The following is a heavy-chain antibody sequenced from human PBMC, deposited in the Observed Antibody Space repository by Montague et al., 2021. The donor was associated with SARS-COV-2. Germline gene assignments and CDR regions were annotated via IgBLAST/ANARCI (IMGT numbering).Heavy chain of an antibody. Sequence: SETLSLTCTVSGGSVSSGGYYWSWIRQPPGKGLEWIGYIYYSGSTNYNPSLKGRVTISLDTSKNQFFLKLTSVTAADTAVYYCARVSLAAAATRSDYWGQGTLVTVSS. D-gene: IGHD6-13*01. CDR1: GGSVSSGGYY. J-gene: IGHJ4*02. CDR3: ARVSLAAAATRSDY. V-gene: IGHV4-61*08. CDR2: IYYSGST.